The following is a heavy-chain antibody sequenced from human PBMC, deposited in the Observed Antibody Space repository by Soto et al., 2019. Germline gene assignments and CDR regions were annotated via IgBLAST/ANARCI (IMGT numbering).Heavy chain of an antibody. J-gene: IGHJ3*02. CDR1: GGSISSSSYY. D-gene: IGHD3-3*01. V-gene: IGHV4-39*01. Sequence: SETLSLTCTVSGGSISSSSYYWGWIRQPPGKGLEWIGSIYYSGSTYYNPSLKSRVTISVDTSKNQFSLKLSSVTAADTAVYYCARREMRSASAFDIWGQGTMVTVSS. CDR3: ARREMRSASAFDI. CDR2: IYYSGST.